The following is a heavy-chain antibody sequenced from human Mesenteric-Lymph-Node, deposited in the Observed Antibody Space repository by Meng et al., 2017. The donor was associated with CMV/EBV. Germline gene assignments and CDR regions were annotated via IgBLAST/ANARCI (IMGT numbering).Heavy chain of an antibody. Sequence: GGSLRLSCAASGFTFSSYAMHWVRQAPGKGLEWVAVISYDGSNKYYADSVKGRFTISGDDSKNTLFLQMNSLRADDTAVYYCARGERDLTGWGQGTLVTVSS. J-gene: IGHJ4*02. CDR2: ISYDGSNK. D-gene: IGHD3-16*01. CDR1: GFTFSSYA. CDR3: ARGERDLTG. V-gene: IGHV3-30*04.